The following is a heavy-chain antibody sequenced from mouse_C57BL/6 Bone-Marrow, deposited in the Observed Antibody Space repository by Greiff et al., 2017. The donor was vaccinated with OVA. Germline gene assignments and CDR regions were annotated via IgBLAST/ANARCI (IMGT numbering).Heavy chain of an antibody. Sequence: EVKLVESGGGLVKPGGSLTLSCAASGFTFSDYGMHWVRQAPEKGLEWVAYISSGSSTIYYADPVKGRFTISRDNAKNTLFLQMNSLRSEDTAMYYCARNWDEGTWFAYWGQGTLVTVSA. D-gene: IGHD4-1*01. J-gene: IGHJ3*01. CDR2: ISSGSSTI. V-gene: IGHV5-17*01. CDR1: GFTFSDYG. CDR3: ARNWDEGTWFAY.